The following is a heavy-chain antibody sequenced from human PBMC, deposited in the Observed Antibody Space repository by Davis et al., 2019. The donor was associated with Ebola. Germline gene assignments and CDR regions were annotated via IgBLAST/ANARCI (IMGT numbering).Heavy chain of an antibody. CDR2: INTNTGNP. CDR3: ARESKWELSSFDI. Sequence: ASVKVSCKASGYTFTAYYIHWVRQAPGQGLEWMGWINTNTGNPTYAQGFTGRFVFSLDTSVSTAYLQISSLKAEDTAVYYCARESKWELSSFDIWGQGTMVTVSS. J-gene: IGHJ3*02. D-gene: IGHD1-26*01. CDR1: GYTFTAYY. V-gene: IGHV7-4-1*02.